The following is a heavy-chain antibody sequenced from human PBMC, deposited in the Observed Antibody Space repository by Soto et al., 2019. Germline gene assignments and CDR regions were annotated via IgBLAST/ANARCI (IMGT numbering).Heavy chain of an antibody. Sequence: GGSLRLSCAASGFTFSSYAMSWVRQAPGKGLEWVSAISGSGGSTYYADSVKGRFTISRDNSKNTLYLQMNSLRAEDTAVYYCAKSYYDSSGYYDMYYFDYWGQGTLVTVSS. D-gene: IGHD3-22*01. CDR3: AKSYYDSSGYYDMYYFDY. J-gene: IGHJ4*02. CDR2: ISGSGGST. CDR1: GFTFSSYA. V-gene: IGHV3-23*01.